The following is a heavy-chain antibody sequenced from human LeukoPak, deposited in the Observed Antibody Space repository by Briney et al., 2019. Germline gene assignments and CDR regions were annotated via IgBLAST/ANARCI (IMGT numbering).Heavy chain of an antibody. CDR1: GGSISSSSYY. Sequence: SETPSLTCTVSGGSISSSSYYWGWIRQPPGKGLEWIGSIYYSGSTYYNPSLKSRVTISVDTSKNQFSLKLSSVTAADTAVYYCARGRGSSWGNYYYYYMDVWGKGTTVTVSS. D-gene: IGHD6-13*01. J-gene: IGHJ6*03. CDR2: IYYSGST. CDR3: ARGRGSSWGNYYYYYMDV. V-gene: IGHV4-39*01.